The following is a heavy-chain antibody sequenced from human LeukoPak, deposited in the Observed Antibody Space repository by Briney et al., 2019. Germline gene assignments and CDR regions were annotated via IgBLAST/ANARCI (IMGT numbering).Heavy chain of an antibody. D-gene: IGHD5-18*01. V-gene: IGHV4-34*01. Sequence: PSETLSLTCAVYGGSFSGYYWSWIRQPPGKGLEWIGEINHSGSTNYNPSLKSRVTISVDTSKNQFSLKLSSVTAADTAVYYCARERGDTARSLDSWGQGTLVTVSS. CDR3: ARERGDTARSLDS. CDR2: INHSGST. J-gene: IGHJ4*02. CDR1: GGSFSGYY.